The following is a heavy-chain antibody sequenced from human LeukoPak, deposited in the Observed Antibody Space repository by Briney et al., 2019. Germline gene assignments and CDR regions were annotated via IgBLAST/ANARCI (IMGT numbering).Heavy chain of an antibody. V-gene: IGHV1-18*01. J-gene: IGHJ4*02. D-gene: IGHD1-26*01. CDR3: ARDGGGRSGSYEFDY. CDR1: GYTFTSYG. Sequence: ASVKVSCKASGYTFTSYGISWVRQAPGQGLEWMGWISAYNGNTNYAQKLQGRVTMTTDTSTSTAYMELRSLRSEDTAVYYCARDGGGRSGSYEFDYWGQGTLVTVSS. CDR2: ISAYNGNT.